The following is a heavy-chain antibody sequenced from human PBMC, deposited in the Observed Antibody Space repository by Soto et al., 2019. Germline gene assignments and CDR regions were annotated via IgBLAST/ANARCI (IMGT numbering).Heavy chain of an antibody. CDR1: GFTFSSYG. CDR2: IWYDGSNK. J-gene: IGHJ5*02. V-gene: IGHV3-33*01. CDR3: ARETVYCTNGVCRGWFDP. D-gene: IGHD2-8*01. Sequence: QVQMVESGGGVVQPGRSLRLSCAASGFTFSSYGMHWVRQAPGKGLEWVAVIWYDGSNKYYADSVKGRFTISRDNSKNTLYRQMNSLRAEDTAVYYCARETVYCTNGVCRGWFDPWGQGTLVTVSS.